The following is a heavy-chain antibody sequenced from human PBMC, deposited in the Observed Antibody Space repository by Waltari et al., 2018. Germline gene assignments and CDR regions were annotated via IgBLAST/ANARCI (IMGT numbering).Heavy chain of an antibody. D-gene: IGHD3-10*01. CDR1: GYTFTGYY. J-gene: IGHJ1*01. CDR3: ARSGDNDRHASWEH. Sequence: QVQLVQSGAEVKKPGASVKVSCKASGYTFTGYYMHWVRQAPGQGLEWMGRINPNSGGTNYAQKFQGRVTMTRDTSKNQFSLKVTSATAADTAMYYCARSGDNDRHASWEHWGQGILITVSS. CDR2: INPNSGGT. V-gene: IGHV1-2*06.